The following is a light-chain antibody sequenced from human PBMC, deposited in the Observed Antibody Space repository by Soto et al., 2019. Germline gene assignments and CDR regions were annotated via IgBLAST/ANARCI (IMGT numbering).Light chain of an antibody. J-gene: IGKJ2*01. Sequence: EIVLTQSPGTLSLSPGERATLSCRASQSVSSSYLAWYQQKPGQAPRLLIYGASSRATGIPDRFSGSGSGTDFTLTISRLEPEEFAVYYCQLGYTFGQGTKLEIK. CDR3: QLGYT. CDR1: QSVSSSY. CDR2: GAS. V-gene: IGKV3-20*01.